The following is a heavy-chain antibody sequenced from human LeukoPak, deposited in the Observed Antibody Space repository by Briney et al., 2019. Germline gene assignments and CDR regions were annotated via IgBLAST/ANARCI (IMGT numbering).Heavy chain of an antibody. CDR3: ATVRGYCSRTSCYTQQNWFDP. CDR2: FDPEDGET. D-gene: IGHD2-2*02. J-gene: IGHJ5*02. CDR1: GYTLTELS. V-gene: IGHV1-24*01. Sequence: ASVKVSCKVSGYTLTELSMHWVRQAPGKGLEWMGGFDPEDGETIYAQKFQGRVTMTEDTSTDTAYMELSSLRSEDTAVYYCATVRGYCSRTSCYTQQNWFDPWGQGTLVTVSS.